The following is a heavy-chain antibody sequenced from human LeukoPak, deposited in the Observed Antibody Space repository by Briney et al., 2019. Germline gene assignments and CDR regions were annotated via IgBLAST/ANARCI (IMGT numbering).Heavy chain of an antibody. J-gene: IGHJ5*02. Sequence: SETLSLTCTVSGGSISSSSYYWGWIRQPPGKGLEWIGSIYYSGSTYYNPSLKSRVTISVDTSKNQFSLKLSSVTAADTAVYYCARVQGYSYALNWFDPWGQGTLVTVSS. CDR3: ARVQGYSYALNWFDP. CDR1: GGSISSSSYY. CDR2: IYYSGST. V-gene: IGHV4-39*07. D-gene: IGHD5-18*01.